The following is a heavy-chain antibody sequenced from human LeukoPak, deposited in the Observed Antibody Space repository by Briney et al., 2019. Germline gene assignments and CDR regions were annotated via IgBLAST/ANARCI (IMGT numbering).Heavy chain of an antibody. J-gene: IGHJ4*02. CDR2: ISAYNGNT. V-gene: IGHV1-18*01. Sequence: ASVKVSCKASGYTFTSYGISWVRQAPGQGLEWMGWISAYNGNTNYAQKLQGRVTMTTDTSTSTAYMELRSLRSDDTAVYYCAREGGYCTNGVCIGLGYWGQGTLVTVSS. CDR3: AREGGYCTNGVCIGLGY. D-gene: IGHD2-8*01. CDR1: GYTFTSYG.